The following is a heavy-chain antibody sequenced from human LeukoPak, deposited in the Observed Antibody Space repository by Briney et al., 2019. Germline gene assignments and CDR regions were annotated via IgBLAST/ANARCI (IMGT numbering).Heavy chain of an antibody. D-gene: IGHD2-2*01. CDR2: ISSSSSYI. CDR1: GFTFSSYS. V-gene: IGHV3-21*01. J-gene: IGHJ4*02. Sequence: GGSLRLSCAASGFTFSSYSMNWVRQAPGKGLEWVSSISSSSSYIYYADSVKGRFTISRDNAKNSLYLQMNSLRAEDTAVYYCARSRCSSTSCYRTRYFDYWGQGILVTVSS. CDR3: ARSRCSSTSCYRTRYFDY.